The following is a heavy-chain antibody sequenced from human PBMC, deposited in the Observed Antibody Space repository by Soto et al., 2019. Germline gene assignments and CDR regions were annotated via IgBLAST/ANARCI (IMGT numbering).Heavy chain of an antibody. CDR2: INHSGNT. CDR3: FGWFGSNWLDP. J-gene: IGHJ5*02. Sequence: QVQPQQWGTGLLKPSETLSLTCAVYGGSFSTYYWNWIRQPPGKGLEWIGEINHSGNTQYNPSLKSRVTMSLDTSKNQFSLKLTSVTAADTAVYYCFGWFGSNWLDPWGQGTLVTVSS. CDR1: GGSFSTYY. D-gene: IGHD2-15*01. V-gene: IGHV4-34*01.